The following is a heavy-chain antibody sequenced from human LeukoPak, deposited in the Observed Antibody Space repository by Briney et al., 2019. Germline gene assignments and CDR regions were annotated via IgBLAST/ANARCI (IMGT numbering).Heavy chain of an antibody. CDR3: ARDRGRATWFDP. V-gene: IGHV4-59*01. Sequence: SETLSLTCTVSGGSISSYYWHWIRQPPGKGLEWIGYIYHSGSTNYNPSLKSRVTISVDTSRNQFSLKLHSVTAADTAVYYCARDRGRATWFDPWGQGTAVTVSS. CDR1: GGSISSYY. J-gene: IGHJ5*02. CDR2: IYHSGST. D-gene: IGHD3-10*01.